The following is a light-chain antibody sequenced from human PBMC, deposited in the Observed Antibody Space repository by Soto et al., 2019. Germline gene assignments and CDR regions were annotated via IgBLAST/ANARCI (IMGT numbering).Light chain of an antibody. V-gene: IGKV3-20*01. CDR1: QSVSSR. Sequence: IVMTQSPATLSVSPGERVTLSCRASQSVSSRLAWYQTRPGQAPRLLIYGASNRATGNPDRFSGSGSGTDFTLTISRLEPEDFAVYYCQQYGSSGTFGQGTKVDIK. J-gene: IGKJ1*01. CDR2: GAS. CDR3: QQYGSSGT.